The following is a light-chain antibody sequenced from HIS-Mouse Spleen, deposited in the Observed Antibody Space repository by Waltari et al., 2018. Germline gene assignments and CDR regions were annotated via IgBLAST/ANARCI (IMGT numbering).Light chain of an antibody. CDR1: ALPKKY. J-gene: IGLJ2*01. Sequence: SYELTQPPSVSVSPGQTARITFSGDALPKKYAYWYQQNSGQAPVLVIYEDSKRPSGIPERFSGSSSGTMATLTISGAQVEDEADYYCYSTDSSGNHRVFGGGTKLTVL. V-gene: IGLV3-10*01. CDR3: YSTDSSGNHRV. CDR2: EDS.